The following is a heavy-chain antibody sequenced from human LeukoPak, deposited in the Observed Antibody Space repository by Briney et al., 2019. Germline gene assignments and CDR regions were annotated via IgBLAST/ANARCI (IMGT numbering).Heavy chain of an antibody. D-gene: IGHD5-18*01. CDR2: IIPIFGTA. J-gene: IGHJ4*02. V-gene: IGHV1-69*13. CDR3: VCGGYSYGYSLGY. CDR1: GGTFSSYA. Sequence: SVKVSCKASGGTFSSYAISWVRQAPGQGLEWMGGIIPIFGTANYAQKFQGRVTITADESTSTAYMELSSLRSEDTAVYYCVCGGYSYGYSLGYWGQGTLVTVSS.